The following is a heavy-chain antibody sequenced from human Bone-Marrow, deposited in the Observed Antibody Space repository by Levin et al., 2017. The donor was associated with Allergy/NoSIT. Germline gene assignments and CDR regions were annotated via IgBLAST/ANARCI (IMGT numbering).Heavy chain of an antibody. V-gene: IGHV3-23*01. CDR1: GFSPGITFGTYG. Sequence: LSGGSLRLSCEASGFSPGITFGTYGMSWIRQAPGKGLEWVSGISSSGDVTYYTDSVKGRFTISREYSKKTIYLQMDSLRADDTAVYYCVKDGRSNSWPHGFDVWGQGTMVIVST. J-gene: IGHJ3*01. CDR3: VKDGRSNSWPHGFDV. D-gene: IGHD1-1*01. CDR2: ISSSGDVT.